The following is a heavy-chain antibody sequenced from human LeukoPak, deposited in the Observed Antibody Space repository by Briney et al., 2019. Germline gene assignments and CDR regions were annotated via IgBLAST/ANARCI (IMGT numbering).Heavy chain of an antibody. CDR2: INPDNGAT. D-gene: IGHD1-7*01. Sequence: ASVKVSCKASGYTLTDQYVHWVGQAPGQGLEWMGWINPDNGATTYPQNSQGRVTMNTDSSIGTAYMSLSSLRSDDTAQYYCARGTLRELRGFVYWGQGTLVTVSS. CDR3: ARGTLRELRGFVY. J-gene: IGHJ4*02. CDR1: GYTLTDQY. V-gene: IGHV1-2*02.